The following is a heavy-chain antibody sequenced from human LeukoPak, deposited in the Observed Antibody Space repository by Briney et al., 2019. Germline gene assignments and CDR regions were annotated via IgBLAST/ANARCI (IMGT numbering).Heavy chain of an antibody. CDR2: ISYDGINK. Sequence: PGGSLRLSCAASGFTFSSYGMHWVRQAPGKGLEWVAVISYDGINKYYADSVKGRFTISRDNSKNTLYLQMNSLRAEDTAVYYCARVIPPYYFDNWGQGTLVTVSS. J-gene: IGHJ4*02. CDR1: GFTFSSYG. V-gene: IGHV3-30*03. D-gene: IGHD2-21*01. CDR3: ARVIPPYYFDN.